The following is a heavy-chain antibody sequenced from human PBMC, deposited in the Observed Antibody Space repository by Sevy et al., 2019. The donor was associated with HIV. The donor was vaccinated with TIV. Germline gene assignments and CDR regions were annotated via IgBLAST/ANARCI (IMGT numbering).Heavy chain of an antibody. Sequence: GESLKISCKGSGYSFSNYWIGWVRQMPGKGLELMGIIYPGDFDTRYSPSFQGQVTISVDKSSSTAYLQWSRLRASDTAMYYCARFGSYRLAYYGMDVWGQGTTVTVSS. CDR2: IYPGDFDT. CDR1: GYSFSNYW. J-gene: IGHJ6*02. D-gene: IGHD3-9*01. CDR3: ARFGSYRLAYYGMDV. V-gene: IGHV5-51*01.